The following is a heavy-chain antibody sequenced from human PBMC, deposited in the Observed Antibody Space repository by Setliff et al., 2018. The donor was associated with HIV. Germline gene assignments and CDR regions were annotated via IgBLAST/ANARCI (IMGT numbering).Heavy chain of an antibody. CDR3: ATWTRAETSENFQH. CDR1: GYSFTSYW. V-gene: IGHV5-51*01. D-gene: IGHD4-17*01. J-gene: IGHJ1*01. Sequence: PGESLKISCKGSGYSFTSYWIGWVRQMPGKGLEWMGVIYPGDSDTRYSPSFQGQVTISADKSISTAYVQWSSLKASDTAMYYCATWTRAETSENFQHWGQGTLVTVSS. CDR2: IYPGDSDT.